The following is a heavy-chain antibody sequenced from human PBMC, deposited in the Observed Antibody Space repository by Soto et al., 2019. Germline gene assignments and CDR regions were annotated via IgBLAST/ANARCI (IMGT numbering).Heavy chain of an antibody. CDR1: GYTFTSYG. V-gene: IGHV1-18*01. D-gene: IGHD3-10*01. J-gene: IGHJ4*02. CDR2: ISAYNGNT. Sequence: ASVKVSCKASGYTFTSYGISWVRQAPGQGLEWMGWISAYNGNTNYAQKLQGRVTMPTVTSTSTAYMELRSMRSDDTAVYCCARDPGPYYGSGSYYNTPFDYWGQGTLVTVSA. CDR3: ARDPGPYYGSGSYYNTPFDY.